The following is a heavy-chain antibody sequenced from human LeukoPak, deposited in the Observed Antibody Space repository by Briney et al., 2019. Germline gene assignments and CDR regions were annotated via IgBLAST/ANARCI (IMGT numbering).Heavy chain of an antibody. D-gene: IGHD3-10*01. Sequence: ASVKVSCKAPGYTFTGYYIHWVRQAPGQGLEWMGWINPTSGGTNYAQKFQDRVTMTRDMSTSTVYMELSSLRSENTAVYYCARGGEIRGVIITPTFDYWGQGTLVTVSS. CDR1: GYTFTGYY. CDR3: ARGGEIRGVIITPTFDY. V-gene: IGHV1-2*02. J-gene: IGHJ4*02. CDR2: INPTSGGT.